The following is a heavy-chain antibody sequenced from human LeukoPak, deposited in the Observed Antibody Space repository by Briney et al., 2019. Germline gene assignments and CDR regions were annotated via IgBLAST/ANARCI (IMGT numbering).Heavy chain of an antibody. CDR3: AREGGHDAFDI. J-gene: IGHJ3*02. CDR1: GYTFTGYY. V-gene: IGHV1-2*02. Sequence: ASVKVSCKASGYTFTGYYLHWVRQAPGQGLEWLGWINPNSGGTNSAQNFQGRVTMTTDTSTSTAYMELRSLRSDDTAVYYCAREGGHDAFDIWGQGTMVTVSS. CDR2: INPNSGGT.